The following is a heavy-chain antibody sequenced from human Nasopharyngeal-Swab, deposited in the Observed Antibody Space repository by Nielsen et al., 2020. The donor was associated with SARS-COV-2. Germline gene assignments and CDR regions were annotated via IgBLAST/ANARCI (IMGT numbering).Heavy chain of an antibody. Sequence: WIRKVPGKGLEWIGYFYYTGSTMYNPSLKGRVTLSVGTSKNQFSLRLTSVTAADSAVYYCARQDVSGSYRFMVYWGQGTLVTVSS. CDR2: FYYTGST. D-gene: IGHD3-16*02. V-gene: IGHV4-59*08. CDR3: ARQDVSGSYRFMVY. J-gene: IGHJ4*02.